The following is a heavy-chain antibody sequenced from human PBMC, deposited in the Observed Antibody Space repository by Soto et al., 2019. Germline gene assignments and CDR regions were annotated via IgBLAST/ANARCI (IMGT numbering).Heavy chain of an antibody. CDR3: AKGPRMTTVTPPSGY. Sequence: EVQLLESGGGLVQPGGSLRLSCAASGFTFSSYAMSWVRQAPGKGLEWVSAISGSGGSTYYADSVKGRFTISRDNSKNTLYLQMDSLRAEDTAVYYCAKGPRMTTVTPPSGYWGQGTLVTVSS. D-gene: IGHD4-17*01. V-gene: IGHV3-23*01. CDR2: ISGSGGST. J-gene: IGHJ4*02. CDR1: GFTFSSYA.